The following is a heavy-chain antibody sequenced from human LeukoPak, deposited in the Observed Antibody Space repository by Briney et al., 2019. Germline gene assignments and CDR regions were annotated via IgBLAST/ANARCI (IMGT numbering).Heavy chain of an antibody. Sequence: SETLSLTCTVSGGSISSDYWSWIRQPPGKGLEWIGNISCSGTTNYNPSLKSRITISLDTSKHQFSLKLNSVTAADTAVYYCARSDGHCSSTSCQTTFHYWGQGILVTVCS. CDR1: GGSISSDY. CDR2: ISCSGTT. J-gene: IGHJ4*02. CDR3: ARSDGHCSSTSCQTTFHY. V-gene: IGHV4-59*08. D-gene: IGHD2-2*01.